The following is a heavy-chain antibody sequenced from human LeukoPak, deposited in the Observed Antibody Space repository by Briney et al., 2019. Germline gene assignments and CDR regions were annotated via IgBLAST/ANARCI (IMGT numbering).Heavy chain of an antibody. D-gene: IGHD2-2*01. CDR2: IYYSGST. CDR3: ARGYCSNINYCYYYYMDV. Sequence: SETLSLTCTVSGGSISNYYWNWIRQPPGKGLEWIGYIYYSGSTNYNPSLKSRVTISVDTSKKQFSLKLSSVTAADTAVYYCARGYCSNINYCYYYYMDVWGKGTTVTISS. CDR1: GGSISNYY. V-gene: IGHV4-59*01. J-gene: IGHJ6*03.